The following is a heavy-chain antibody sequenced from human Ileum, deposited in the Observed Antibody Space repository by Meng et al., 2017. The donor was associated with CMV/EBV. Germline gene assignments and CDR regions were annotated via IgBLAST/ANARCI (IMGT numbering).Heavy chain of an antibody. CDR2: INPNSGGT. CDR1: DYTLTGYY. Sequence: QGLRLQSGAWGRRPGASGTSASKASDYTLTGYYMHWVRQAPGQGLEWMGWINPNSGGTNYPQKFQGRVTMTRDTSISTAYMELSRLTSHDTAVYYCARDFVAGYSMSSTGFDYWGQGTLVTVSS. J-gene: IGHJ4*02. D-gene: IGHD6-6*01. V-gene: IGHV1-2*02. CDR3: ARDFVAGYSMSSTGFDY.